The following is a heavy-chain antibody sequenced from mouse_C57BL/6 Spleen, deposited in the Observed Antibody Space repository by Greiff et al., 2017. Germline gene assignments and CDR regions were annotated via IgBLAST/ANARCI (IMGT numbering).Heavy chain of an antibody. CDR2: INPNDGTT. CDR3: AGGSQLGYYAMDY. Sequence: VQLQQSGPELVKPGASVKISCKASGYSFTDYNMNWVKQSNGKSLEWIGVINPNDGTTSYNQKFKGKATLTVDQSSSTAYMQLNSLTSEDSAVYYCAGGSQLGYYAMDYWGQGTSVTVSS. D-gene: IGHD4-1*02. CDR1: GYSFTDYN. V-gene: IGHV1-39*01. J-gene: IGHJ4*01.